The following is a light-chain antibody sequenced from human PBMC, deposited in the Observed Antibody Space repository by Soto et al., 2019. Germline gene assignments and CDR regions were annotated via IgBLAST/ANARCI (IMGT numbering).Light chain of an antibody. V-gene: IGKV4-1*01. CDR3: QQCYSTPRT. J-gene: IGKJ1*01. Sequence: DIVMTQSPDSLAVSLGERATINCKSSQSVLYSSNKKNNLTWYQQKPGQPPKVLIYWASTRESGVPDRFSGSGFGTDFTLTISSLQAEDVAVYYCQQCYSTPRTFGQGTKVEIK. CDR2: WAS. CDR1: QSVLYSSNKKNN.